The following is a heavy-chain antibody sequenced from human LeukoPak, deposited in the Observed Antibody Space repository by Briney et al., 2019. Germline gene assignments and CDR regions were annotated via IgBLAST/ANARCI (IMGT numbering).Heavy chain of an antibody. V-gene: IGHV3-23*01. J-gene: IGHJ5*02. CDR3: AKPDCPSTHCYTPES. Sequence: PGGSLRLSCAASGFTFTTYTMRWVRQAPGKGLEWVSAISDSGDTTYYADSVKGRFTISRDNSKNTLYLQMNSLRAEDTAVYYCAKPDCPSTHCYTPESWGQGTLVTVSS. CDR2: ISDSGDTT. CDR1: GFTFTTYT. D-gene: IGHD2-2*01.